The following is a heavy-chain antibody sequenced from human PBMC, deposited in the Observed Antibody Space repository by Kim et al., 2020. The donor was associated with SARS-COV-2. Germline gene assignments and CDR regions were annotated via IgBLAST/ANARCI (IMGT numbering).Heavy chain of an antibody. J-gene: IGHJ6*02. V-gene: IGHV1-69*02. CDR1: GGTFSSYT. CDR2: IIPILGIA. Sequence: SVKVSCKASGGTFSSYTISWVRQAPGQGLEWMGRIIPILGIANYAQKFQGRVTITADKSTSTAYMELSSLRSEDTAVYYCARSLYVAMVNYYYGMDVWGQGTTVTVSS. D-gene: IGHD5-18*01. CDR3: ARSLYVAMVNYYYGMDV.